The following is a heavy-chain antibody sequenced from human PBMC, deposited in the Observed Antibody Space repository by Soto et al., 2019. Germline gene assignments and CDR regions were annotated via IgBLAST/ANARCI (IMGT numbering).Heavy chain of an antibody. J-gene: IGHJ4*02. CDR3: ASNSYVYTFYDY. CDR2: IYYSGST. V-gene: IGHV4-30-4*01. D-gene: IGHD5-18*01. Sequence: QVQLQESGPGLVKPSQTLSLTCTVSGGSISSGDYYWSWIRQPPGKGLEWIGYIYYSGSTYYNPSLKSRVTISVDPSKNQSSLKLSFVTAADTAVYYCASNSYVYTFYDYWGQGTLVTVSS. CDR1: GGSISSGDYY.